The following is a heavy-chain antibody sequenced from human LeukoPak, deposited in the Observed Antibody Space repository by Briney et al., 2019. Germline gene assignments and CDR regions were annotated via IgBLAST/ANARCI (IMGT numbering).Heavy chain of an antibody. D-gene: IGHD2-2*01. CDR3: ARVSYQLLFYYYYYMDV. CDR1: GFTFSSYS. V-gene: IGHV3-21*01. CDR2: ISSSSSYI. Sequence: GGSLRLSCAASGFTFSSYSMNWVRQAPGKGLEWVSSISSSSSYIYYADSVKGRFTISRDNAKNSLYLQMNSLRAEDTAVYYCARVSYQLLFYYYYYMDVWGKGTTVTVSS. J-gene: IGHJ6*03.